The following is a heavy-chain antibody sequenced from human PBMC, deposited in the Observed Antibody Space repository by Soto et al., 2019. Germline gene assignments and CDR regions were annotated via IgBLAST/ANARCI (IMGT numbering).Heavy chain of an antibody. CDR1: GGTFSRYA. D-gene: IGHD6-6*01. CDR3: ARAHSSSLSYYYYGMDV. V-gene: IGHV1-69*06. CDR2: IIPIFGTA. J-gene: IGHJ6*02. Sequence: SVTVSCKASGGTFSRYAISWVRQAPGQGLEWMGGIIPIFGTANYAQKFQGRVTITADKSTSTAYMELSSLRSEDTAVYYCARAHSSSLSYYYYGMDVWGQGTTVTVSS.